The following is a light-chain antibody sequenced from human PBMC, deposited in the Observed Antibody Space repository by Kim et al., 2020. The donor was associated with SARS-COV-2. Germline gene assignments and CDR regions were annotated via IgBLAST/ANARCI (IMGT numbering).Light chain of an antibody. Sequence: ALGQTVKITGHGDSLKTSYATWYQQKPGQAPVLVLYGKDNRPSGIPDRFSGSSSSNTGSLTITGALAEDEADYYCSSRDTTNSHVVFGGGTQLTVL. V-gene: IGLV3-19*01. CDR1: SLKTSY. CDR3: SSRDTTNSHVV. J-gene: IGLJ2*01. CDR2: GKD.